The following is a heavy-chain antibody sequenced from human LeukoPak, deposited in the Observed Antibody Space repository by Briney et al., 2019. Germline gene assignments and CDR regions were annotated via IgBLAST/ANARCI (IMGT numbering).Heavy chain of an antibody. CDR3: ATEGQCGFTTCPGLQF. CDR1: GGSTNTGGYF. D-gene: IGHD2-2*01. Sequence: SETLSLTCTVSGGSTNTGGYFWSWLRQPPGKGLEWTGYVFRTGRTSYNPSLDSRVTISLDRSRNQFSLRLTSVTAADSAMYYCATEGQCGFTTCPGLQFWGQGILVSVSS. CDR2: VFRTGRT. J-gene: IGHJ4*02. V-gene: IGHV4-30-2*01.